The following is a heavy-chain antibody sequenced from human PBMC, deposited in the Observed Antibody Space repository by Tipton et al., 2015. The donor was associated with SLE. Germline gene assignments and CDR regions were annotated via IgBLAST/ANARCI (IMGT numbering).Heavy chain of an antibody. CDR1: GFNFNYYW. V-gene: IGHV3-74*01. CDR3: ARDRGRDYDTLTGYRRH. CDR2: INSGGTTT. D-gene: IGHD3-9*01. Sequence: SLRLSCTASGFNFNYYWMHWVRQVPGKGLLWVSHINSGGTTTTYADSVKGRFTISRDNTKNTLYLQMNSLRAEDTAVYYCARDRGRDYDTLTGYRRHWGQGTLVAASS. J-gene: IGHJ4*02.